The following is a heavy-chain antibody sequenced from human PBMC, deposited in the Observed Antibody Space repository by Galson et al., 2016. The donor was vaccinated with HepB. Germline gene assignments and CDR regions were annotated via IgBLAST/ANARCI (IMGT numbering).Heavy chain of an antibody. D-gene: IGHD2-15*01. Sequence: SLRLSCAAPGFTFSSYAMSWVRQAPGKGLEWVSTISGGGGNTDYADSVKGRFTISRDTSKNALYLQMNSLRADDTAVYYCARLGANPSCLGGSCYRWFDSWGQGIMVTVSS. CDR2: ISGGGGNT. CDR1: GFTFSSYA. J-gene: IGHJ5*01. V-gene: IGHV3-23*01. CDR3: ARLGANPSCLGGSCYRWFDS.